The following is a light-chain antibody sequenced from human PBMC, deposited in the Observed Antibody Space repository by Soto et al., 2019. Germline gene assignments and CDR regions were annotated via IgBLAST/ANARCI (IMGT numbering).Light chain of an antibody. Sequence: ALPLTQSPSSLSASVGDRVTITCRASQDIRGALAWYQQKPGKAPKLLIYDASSLESGVPSRFSGSGSGTDFTLTISSLQPEDFATYYCQQFNTYPITFRQGTRLEIK. V-gene: IGKV1-13*02. J-gene: IGKJ5*01. CDR2: DAS. CDR3: QQFNTYPIT. CDR1: QDIRGA.